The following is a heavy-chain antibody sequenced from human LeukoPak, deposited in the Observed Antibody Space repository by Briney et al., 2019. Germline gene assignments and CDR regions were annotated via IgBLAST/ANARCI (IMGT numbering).Heavy chain of an antibody. J-gene: IGHJ4*02. CDR1: GFTFSSYS. CDR3: ARDRTVDRYCGGDCQPLFDY. D-gene: IGHD2-21*02. V-gene: IGHV3-21*01. Sequence: GGSLRLSCAASGFTFSSYSMNWVRQAPGKGLEWVSSISSSSSSYIYYADSVKGRFTISRDNAKNSLYLQMNSLRAEDTAVYYCARDRTVDRYCGGDCQPLFDYWGQGTLVTVSS. CDR2: ISSSSSSYI.